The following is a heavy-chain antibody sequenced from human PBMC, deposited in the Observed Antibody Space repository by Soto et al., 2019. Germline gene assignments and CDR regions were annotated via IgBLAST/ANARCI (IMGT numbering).Heavy chain of an antibody. D-gene: IGHD2-8*01. J-gene: IGHJ4*02. CDR1: GFTFSDYW. CDR2: IRGNNGDT. Sequence: GGSLRLSFAGSGFTFSDYWNDWVRQAPGKGLEWVSSIRGNNGDTYYADSVKGRFTISRDNSKNTLYLQMNSLRVEDTAGYYSERGHGVSYSSFDSGGQGPRVPVPS. CDR3: ERGHGVSYSSFDS. V-gene: IGHV3-23*01.